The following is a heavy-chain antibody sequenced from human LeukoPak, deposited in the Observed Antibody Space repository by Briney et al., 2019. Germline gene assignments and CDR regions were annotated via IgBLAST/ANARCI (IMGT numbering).Heavy chain of an antibody. Sequence: GGSLRLSCAASGLTFSSYAMSWVRQAPGKGLEWVSAISGSGGSTYYADSVKGRFTISRDNSENTLYLQMNSLRAEDTAVYYCAKAGLWFGEFRRFDYWGQGTLVTVSS. CDR1: GLTFSSYA. CDR2: ISGSGGST. V-gene: IGHV3-23*01. CDR3: AKAGLWFGEFRRFDY. J-gene: IGHJ4*02. D-gene: IGHD3-10*01.